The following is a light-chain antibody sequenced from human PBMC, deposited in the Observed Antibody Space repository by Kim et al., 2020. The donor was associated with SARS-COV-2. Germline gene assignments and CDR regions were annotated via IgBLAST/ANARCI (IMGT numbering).Light chain of an antibody. CDR3: QQRNSYPIT. Sequence: IQLTQSPSSLSASVGDRVTITCRASQGISSYLAWYQQNPGKAPKLLIYAASTLQSGVPPRFSGSGSGTDFTLTISSLQPEDFATYYCQQRNSYPITFGQGTRLESK. CDR1: QGISSY. CDR2: AAS. J-gene: IGKJ5*01. V-gene: IGKV1-9*01.